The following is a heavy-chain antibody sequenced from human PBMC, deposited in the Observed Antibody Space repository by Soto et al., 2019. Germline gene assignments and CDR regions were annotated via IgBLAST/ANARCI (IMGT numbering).Heavy chain of an antibody. Sequence: QVQLVESGGGVVQPGRSLRLSCAASGFTFSSYAMHWVRQAPGKGLEWVAVISYDGSNKYYADSVKGRFTISRDNAKNALHLRMNSLRAEDTAVYYCARDGYYGSGQNGGSWWDYLGQGTLVTVSS. V-gene: IGHV3-30-3*01. CDR3: ARDGYYGSGQNGGSWWDY. CDR2: ISYDGSNK. J-gene: IGHJ4*02. D-gene: IGHD3-10*01. CDR1: GFTFSSYA.